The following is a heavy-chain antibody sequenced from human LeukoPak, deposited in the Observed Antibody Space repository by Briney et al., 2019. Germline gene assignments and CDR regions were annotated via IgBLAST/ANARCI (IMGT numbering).Heavy chain of an antibody. CDR3: ARVLYSSWFDP. D-gene: IGHD6-13*01. Sequence: GGSLRLSXAASGFTFSDYYMSWIGQAPGKGLEWVSYISSSGSTIYYADSVKGRFTIARDNAKNSLYLQMNSLRAEDTAVYYCARVLYSSWFDPWGQGTLVTVSS. CDR1: GFTFSDYY. V-gene: IGHV3-11*04. J-gene: IGHJ5*02. CDR2: ISSSGSTI.